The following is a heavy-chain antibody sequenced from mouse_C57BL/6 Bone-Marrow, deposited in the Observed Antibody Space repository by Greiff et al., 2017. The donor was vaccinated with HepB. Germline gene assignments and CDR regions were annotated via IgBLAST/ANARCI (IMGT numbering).Heavy chain of an antibody. V-gene: IGHV5-12*01. CDR1: GFTFSDYY. CDR2: ISNGGGST. J-gene: IGHJ1*03. CDR3: AREGGLLWSYWYFDV. Sequence: EVKLVESGGGLVQPGGSLKLSCAASGFTFSDYYMYWVRQTPEKRLEWVAYISNGGGSTYYPDTVKGRFTISRDNAKNTLYLQMSRLKSEDTAMYYCAREGGLLWSYWYFDVWGTGTTVTVSS. D-gene: IGHD2-10*01.